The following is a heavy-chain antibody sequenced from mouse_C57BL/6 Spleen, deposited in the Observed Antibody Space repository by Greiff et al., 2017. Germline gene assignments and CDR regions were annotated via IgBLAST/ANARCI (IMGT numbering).Heavy chain of an antibody. D-gene: IGHD1-1*01. Sequence: QVQLQQSGPELVKPGASVKISCKASGYSFTSYYIHWVKQRPGQGLEWIGWIYPGSGNTKYNEKFKGKATLTADTSSSTAYRQLSSQTSEDSAVYYCARRSLRDGYFDVWGTGTTVTVSS. CDR1: GYSFTSYY. CDR3: ARRSLRDGYFDV. J-gene: IGHJ1*03. CDR2: IYPGSGNT. V-gene: IGHV1-66*01.